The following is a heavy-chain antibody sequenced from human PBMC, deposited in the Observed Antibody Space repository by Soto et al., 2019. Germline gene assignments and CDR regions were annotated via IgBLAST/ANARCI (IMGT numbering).Heavy chain of an antibody. V-gene: IGHV6-1*01. D-gene: IGHD3-3*01. CDR1: GDSVSSNSAA. CDR3: EKSTVGIFGVVYYYYGLDV. J-gene: IGHJ6*02. Sequence: SQTLSLTCAISGDSVSSNSAAWNWIRQSPSRGLEWLGRTYYRSKWYNDYAVSVKSRITINPDTSKNQFSLQLNSVTPEDTAVYYCEKSTVGIFGVVYYYYGLDVWGQGTTVTVSS. CDR2: TYYRSKWYN.